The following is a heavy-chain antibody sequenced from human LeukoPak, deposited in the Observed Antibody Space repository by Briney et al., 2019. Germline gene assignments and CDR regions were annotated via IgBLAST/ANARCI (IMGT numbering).Heavy chain of an antibody. D-gene: IGHD6-13*01. CDR1: GFTVSSDY. CDR2: IYSGGST. V-gene: IGHV3-53*01. CDR3: ARAPGSSRSPSLDY. Sequence: GGSLRLSFAASGFTVSSDYMSSVRQAPGKGLEWVSVIYSGGSTYYADSVKGRFTISRDNSKNTLYLQMNCLGAEDTAVYYCARAPGSSRSPSLDYWGQGTLVTVSS. J-gene: IGHJ4*02.